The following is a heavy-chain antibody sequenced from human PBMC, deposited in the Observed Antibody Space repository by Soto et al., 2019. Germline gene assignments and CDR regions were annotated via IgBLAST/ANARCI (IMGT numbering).Heavy chain of an antibody. CDR3: AKGPMVRGVIPYYFAF. Sequence: QVQLVESGGGVVQPGRSLRLSCAASGFTFSSYGMHWVRQAPGKGLEWVAVIAYDGSNKYYADSVKGRFTISRDNSKNSLYLRMNSLRAEDTAVYYCAKGPMVRGVIPYYFAFWGQGTLVTVSS. V-gene: IGHV3-30*18. CDR1: GFTFSSYG. CDR2: IAYDGSNK. J-gene: IGHJ4*02. D-gene: IGHD3-10*01.